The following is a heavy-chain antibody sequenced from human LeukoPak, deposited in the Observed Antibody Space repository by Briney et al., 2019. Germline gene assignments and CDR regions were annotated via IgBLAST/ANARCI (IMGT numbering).Heavy chain of an antibody. D-gene: IGHD3-16*01. J-gene: IGHJ6*04. CDR2: ISPYITKT. CDR1: GYTFISYA. V-gene: IGHV1-18*01. CDR3: AREGGVGPAAPPDYYSYHMDV. Sequence: ASVKVSCKASGYTFISYAITWVRQAPGQGLEWMGWISPYITKTNYVQKLQGRVTITTDTSTSTAYMELRSLRSEDTAVYYCAREGGVGPAAPPDYYSYHMDVWGKGTTVTVSS.